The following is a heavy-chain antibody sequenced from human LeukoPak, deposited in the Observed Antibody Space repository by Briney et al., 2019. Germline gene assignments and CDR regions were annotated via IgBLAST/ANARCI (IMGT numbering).Heavy chain of an antibody. CDR1: GFTFSTYS. CDR2: ISSTSGTM. J-gene: IGHJ4*02. CDR3: ARELKFAMAAFDY. D-gene: IGHD5-18*01. V-gene: IGHV3-48*01. Sequence: GGSLRLSCVVSGFTFSTYSMNRVRQAPGKGLEWVSYISSTSGTMHYADSVKGRFTISRDSAKNSLYLQMNSLRAEDTAVYFCARELKFAMAAFDYWGQRTLVSVSS.